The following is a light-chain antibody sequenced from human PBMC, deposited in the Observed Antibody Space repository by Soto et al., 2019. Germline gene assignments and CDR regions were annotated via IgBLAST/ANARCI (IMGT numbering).Light chain of an antibody. CDR3: QHMRT. V-gene: IGKV1-5*01. CDR2: DAS. J-gene: IGKJ5*01. Sequence: DGVTITCRASQNIYNWIAWYQQKPGKAPKFLIYDASTLESGVPSRLSGRGFGTEFSFTISSLQPDDFGTYYCQHMRTFGQGTRLEIK. CDR1: QNIYNW.